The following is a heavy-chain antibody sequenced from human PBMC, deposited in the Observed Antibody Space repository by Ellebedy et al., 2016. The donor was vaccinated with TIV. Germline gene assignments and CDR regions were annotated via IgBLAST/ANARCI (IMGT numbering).Heavy chain of an antibody. V-gene: IGHV3-66*01. J-gene: IGHJ4*02. CDR1: GFTVSSNY. Sequence: PGGSLRLSCAASGFTVSSNYMSWVRQAPGKGLEWVSVIYSGGSTYYADSVKGRFTISRDNSKNTLYLQMNSLRAEDTAVYYCAKSTRGWWVFDYWGQGTLVTVPS. CDR3: AKSTRGWWVFDY. D-gene: IGHD6-19*01. CDR2: IYSGGST.